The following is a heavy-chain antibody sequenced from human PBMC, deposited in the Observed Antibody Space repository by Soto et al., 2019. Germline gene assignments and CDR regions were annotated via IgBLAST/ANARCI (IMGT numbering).Heavy chain of an antibody. CDR3: ATGDGYNSNIRTDAFDI. CDR2: IIPIFGTA. CDR1: GGTFSSYA. Sequence: SVKVSCKASGGTFSSYAISWVRQAPGQGLEWMGGIIPIFGTANYAQKFQGRVTITADESTSTAYMELSSLRSEDTAVYYCATGDGYNSNIRTDAFDIWGQGTMVTVSS. V-gene: IGHV1-69*13. D-gene: IGHD5-12*01. J-gene: IGHJ3*02.